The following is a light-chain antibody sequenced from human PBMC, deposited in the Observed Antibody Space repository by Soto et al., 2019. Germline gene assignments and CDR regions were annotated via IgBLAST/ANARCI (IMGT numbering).Light chain of an antibody. V-gene: IGLV1-40*01. CDR3: QSYDSSLSGSRV. CDR1: SSNIGAGYD. CDR2: GNS. J-gene: IGLJ1*01. Sequence: QSVLPQPPSVSGAPGQRVTISCTGSSSNIGAGYDVHWYQQLPGTAPKLLIYGNSNRPSGVPDRFSGSKSGTSASLAITGLQAEDEADYYCQSYDSSLSGSRVFGTGTKVT.